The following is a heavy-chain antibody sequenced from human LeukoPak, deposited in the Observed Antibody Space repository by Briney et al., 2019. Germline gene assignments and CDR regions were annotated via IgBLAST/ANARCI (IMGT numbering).Heavy chain of an antibody. CDR1: GFTFSGSA. CDR2: IRSKANSYAT. J-gene: IGHJ4*02. V-gene: IGHV3-73*01. D-gene: IGHD4-17*01. CDR3: TSRPDYGDYIFDY. Sequence: GGSLKLSCAASGFTFSGSAMHWVRQASGKGLDWVGRIRSKANSYATAYAASVKGRFTTSRGDSKNTAYLQVNSLKTEDTAVYYCTSRPDYGDYIFDYWGQGTLVTVSS.